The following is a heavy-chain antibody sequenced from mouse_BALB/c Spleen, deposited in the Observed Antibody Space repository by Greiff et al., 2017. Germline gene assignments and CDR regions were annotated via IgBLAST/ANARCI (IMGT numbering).Heavy chain of an antibody. CDR1: GYTFTSYV. D-gene: IGHD2-3*01. Sequence: VQLQQSGPELVKPGASVKMSCKASGYTFTSYVMHWVKQKPGQGLEWIGYINPYNDGTKYNEKFKGKATLTSDKSSSTAYMELSSLTSEDSAVYYCATGDGYGYFDVWGAGTTVTVSS. CDR3: ATGDGYGYFDV. J-gene: IGHJ1*01. V-gene: IGHV1-14*01. CDR2: INPYNDGT.